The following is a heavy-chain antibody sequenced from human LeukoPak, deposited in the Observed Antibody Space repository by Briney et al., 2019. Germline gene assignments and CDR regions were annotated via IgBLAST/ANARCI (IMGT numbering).Heavy chain of an antibody. CDR1: GFTFTSSA. CDR2: IVVGSGNT. J-gene: IGHJ4*02. Sequence: GTSGKVSCKASGFTFTSSAMQWVRQARGQRLEWIGWIVVGSGNTNYAQKFQERVTITRDMSTNTAYMELSSLSSEDTAVYYCAAQLEYLGGDRSPTDYWGQGTLVTVSS. CDR3: AAQLEYLGGDRSPTDY. V-gene: IGHV1-58*02. D-gene: IGHD1-1*01.